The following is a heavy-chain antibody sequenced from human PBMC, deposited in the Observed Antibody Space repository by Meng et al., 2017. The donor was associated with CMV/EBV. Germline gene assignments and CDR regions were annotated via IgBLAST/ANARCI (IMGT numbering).Heavy chain of an antibody. D-gene: IGHD2-8*01. Sequence: ASAKVSCKASGYTFTSYGMSWVRQAPGQGLEWMGWISAYNGNTNYAQKLQGRATMTSDTSTSTAYMELRSLIPDDTAVYYCARLTNYYYYGMDVWGQGTTGTVSS. CDR1: GYTFTSYG. CDR3: ARLTNYYYYGMDV. J-gene: IGHJ6*02. CDR2: ISAYNGNT. V-gene: IGHV1-18*01.